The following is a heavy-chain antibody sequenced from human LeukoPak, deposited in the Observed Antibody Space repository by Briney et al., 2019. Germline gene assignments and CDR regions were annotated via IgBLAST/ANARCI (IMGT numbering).Heavy chain of an antibody. CDR2: IKSKTDGGTT. CDR3: TSSSSD. V-gene: IGHV3-15*01. CDR1: GFIFTNAW. D-gene: IGHD6-19*01. J-gene: IGHJ4*02. Sequence: GGSLRFSFAASGFIFTNAWMNSVRQAPGKGLEWVGRIKSKTDGGTTDYAAPVKGRFNVSRDDSKKMMYLQMNSLKTEDTGVYYCTSSSSDWGQGTLVTVSS.